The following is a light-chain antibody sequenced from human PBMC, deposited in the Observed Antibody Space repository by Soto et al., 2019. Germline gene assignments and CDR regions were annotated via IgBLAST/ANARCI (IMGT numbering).Light chain of an antibody. V-gene: IGLV2-8*01. CDR3: SSYAGRDNYV. CDR2: EVS. Sequence: QSALTQPPSASGSPGQSVTISCTGTSSDVGGYNYVSWYQQHPGKAPKLMIYEVSKRPSGVPDRFSGSKSGNTASLTVSGLQAEDGADYYCSSYAGRDNYVFGTGTKLTVL. CDR1: SSDVGGYNY. J-gene: IGLJ1*01.